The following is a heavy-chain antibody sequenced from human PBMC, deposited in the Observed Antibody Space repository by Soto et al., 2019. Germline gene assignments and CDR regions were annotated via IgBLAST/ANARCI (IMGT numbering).Heavy chain of an antibody. Sequence: SETLSLTCTVSGGSISSGGYYWSWIRQHPGKGLEWIGYIYYSGSTYYNPSLKSRVTISVDTSKNQFSLKLSSVTAADTAVYYCARAGSSSPEGSGAFDIWGQGTMVTVSS. V-gene: IGHV4-31*03. CDR2: IYYSGST. J-gene: IGHJ3*02. CDR1: GGSISSGGYY. D-gene: IGHD6-6*01. CDR3: ARAGSSSPEGSGAFDI.